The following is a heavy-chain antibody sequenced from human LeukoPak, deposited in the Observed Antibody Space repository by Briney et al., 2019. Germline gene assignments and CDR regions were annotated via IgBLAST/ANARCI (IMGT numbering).Heavy chain of an antibody. J-gene: IGHJ5*02. CDR2: ISTYNVNT. CDR3: ARRDWFDP. CDR1: GYTFTNYG. V-gene: IGHV1-18*01. Sequence: ASVKVSCKASGYTFTNYGISWVRQAPGQGLEWMGWISTYNVNTHYAQNLQGRVTMTRNTSISTAYMELSSLRSEDTAVYYCARRDWFDPWGQGTLVTVSS.